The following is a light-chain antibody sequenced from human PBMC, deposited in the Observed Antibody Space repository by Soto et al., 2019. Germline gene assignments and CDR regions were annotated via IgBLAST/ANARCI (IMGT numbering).Light chain of an antibody. CDR2: AAS. CDR3: QHYTGSKCS. Sequence: EVVLTQSPDTLSLSPGERATLSCRASQSVTNNDLAWYQKKPGQPPRLLIYAASRKATGIPDRFSGSGSGTDFTLTISRLQAEDFAVYYCQHYTGSKCSFGLGTKVDIK. V-gene: IGKV3-20*01. CDR1: QSVTNND. J-gene: IGKJ3*01.